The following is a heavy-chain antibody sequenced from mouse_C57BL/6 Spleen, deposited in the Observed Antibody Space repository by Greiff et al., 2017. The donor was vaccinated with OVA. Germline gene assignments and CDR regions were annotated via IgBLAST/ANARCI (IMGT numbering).Heavy chain of an antibody. CDR1: GYTFTDYE. J-gene: IGHJ2*01. V-gene: IGHV1-15*01. CDR3: TRGDYGSTLYYFDY. Sequence: QVQLQPSGAELVRPGASVTLSCKASGYTFTDYEMHWVKQTPVHGLEWIGAIDPETGGTAYNQTFQGKAILTADKSSSTAYMELRSLTSEDSAVYYCTRGDYGSTLYYFDYWGQGTTLTVSS. D-gene: IGHD1-1*01. CDR2: IDPETGGT.